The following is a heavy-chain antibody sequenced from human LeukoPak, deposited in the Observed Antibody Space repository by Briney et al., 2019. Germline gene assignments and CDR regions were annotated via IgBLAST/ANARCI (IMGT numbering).Heavy chain of an antibody. CDR2: VFYSGST. J-gene: IGHJ4*02. V-gene: IGHV4-39*01. CDR1: GDSITTGIYY. CDR3: ARNSTTVNHVYKFFDY. Sequence: SETLSLTCSVSGDSITTGIYYWAWIRQSPGKGLAWIGSVFYSGSTSYNPSLRSRVSISVDTSKNQFSLELSSVTAADTAVYYCARNSTTVNHVYKFFDYSGRGTLVTVSS. D-gene: IGHD4-17*01.